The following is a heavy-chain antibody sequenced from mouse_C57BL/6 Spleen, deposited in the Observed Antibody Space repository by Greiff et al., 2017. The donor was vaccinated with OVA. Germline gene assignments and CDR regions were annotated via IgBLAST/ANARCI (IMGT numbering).Heavy chain of an antibody. J-gene: IGHJ3*02. CDR3: TTITTVVEG. D-gene: IGHD1-1*01. CDR2: IDPENGDT. V-gene: IGHV14-4*01. Sequence: VQLQQSGAELVRPGASVKLSCTASGFNIKDDYMPWVKQRPKQGLEGIGWIDPENGDTEYASKFQGKANITADTSSNTAYLQLSSLTSEDTAVYYCTTITTVVEGWGQGTLVTVSA. CDR1: GFNIKDDY.